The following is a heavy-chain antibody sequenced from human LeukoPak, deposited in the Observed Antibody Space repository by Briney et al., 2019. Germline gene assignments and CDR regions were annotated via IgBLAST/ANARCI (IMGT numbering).Heavy chain of an antibody. D-gene: IGHD5-12*01. CDR2: IYTSGST. J-gene: IGHJ4*02. CDR3: ARDTGAPYSGYLYYFDY. CDR1: GGSISSYY. V-gene: IGHV4-4*07. Sequence: PSETLSLTCTVSGGSISSYYWSWIRQPAGKGLEWIGRIYTSGSTNYNPSLKSRVTMSVDTSKNQFSLKLSSVTAADTAVYYCARDTGAPYSGYLYYFDYWGQGTLVTVSS.